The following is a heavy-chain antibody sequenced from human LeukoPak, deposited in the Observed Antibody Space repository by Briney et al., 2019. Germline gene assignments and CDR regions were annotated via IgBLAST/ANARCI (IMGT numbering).Heavy chain of an antibody. Sequence: AASVKVSCKASGGTFSSYAISWVRQAPGQGLEWMGGIIPIFGTANYAQKFQGRVTTTTDESTSTAYMELSSLRSEDTAVYYCASRDGYNLSDAFDIWGQGTMVTVSS. CDR2: IIPIFGTA. CDR3: ASRDGYNLSDAFDI. V-gene: IGHV1-69*05. D-gene: IGHD5-24*01. CDR1: GGTFSSYA. J-gene: IGHJ3*02.